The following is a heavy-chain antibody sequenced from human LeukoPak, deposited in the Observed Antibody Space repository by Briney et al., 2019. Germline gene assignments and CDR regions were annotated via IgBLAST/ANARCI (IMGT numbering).Heavy chain of an antibody. Sequence: GGSLRLSCAASGFTFSSYAMHWVRQAPGKGLEWVAVISYDGSNKYYADSVKGRFTISRDNSKNTLYLQMNSLRAEDTAVYYCARTTPQWLDPPEGYWGQGTLVTVSS. CDR3: ARTTPQWLDPPEGY. D-gene: IGHD6-19*01. V-gene: IGHV3-30*04. CDR1: GFTFSSYA. CDR2: ISYDGSNK. J-gene: IGHJ4*02.